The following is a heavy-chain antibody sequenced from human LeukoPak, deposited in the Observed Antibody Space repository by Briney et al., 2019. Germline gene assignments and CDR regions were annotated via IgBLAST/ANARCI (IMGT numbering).Heavy chain of an antibody. CDR2: IYYTGST. V-gene: IGHV4-39*07. J-gene: IGHJ4*02. D-gene: IGHD3-22*01. Sequence: SETLSLTCTVSGGSISSSSYYWGWIRQPPGKGLEWIGSIYYTGSTFYNPSLKSRVTISVDTSKNQFSLKLSSLTAADTAVYYCARVPYSDSSVLTRKRSYYFDYWGQGTLVTVSS. CDR3: ARVPYSDSSVLTRKRSYYFDY. CDR1: GGSISSSSYY.